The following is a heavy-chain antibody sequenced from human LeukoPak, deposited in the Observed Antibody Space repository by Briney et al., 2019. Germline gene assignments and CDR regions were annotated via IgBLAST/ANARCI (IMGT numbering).Heavy chain of an antibody. CDR1: GFIFSSHGM. CDR3: TTIEYSSSIVY. V-gene: IGHV4-39*07. J-gene: IGHJ4*02. D-gene: IGHD6-6*01. CDR2: IYYSGRT. Sequence: MTGGSLRLSCAASGFIFSSHGMNWVRQAPGKGLEWIGSIYYSGRTYYNPSLKSRVTISVDTSKNQFSLRLSSVTAADTAVYYCTTIEYSSSIVYWGQGTLVTVSS.